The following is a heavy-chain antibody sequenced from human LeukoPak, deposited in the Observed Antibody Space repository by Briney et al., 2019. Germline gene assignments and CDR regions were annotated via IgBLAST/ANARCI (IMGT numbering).Heavy chain of an antibody. CDR1: GFTFSSYG. Sequence: PGGSLRLSCAASGFTFSSYGMHWVRQAPGKGLEWMAVISYDGSNKYYADSVKGRFTISRDNSKNTLYLQMNSLRTEDTAVYYCARRSYDFWSGYPSWGQGTLVTVSS. V-gene: IGHV3-30*03. CDR2: ISYDGSNK. CDR3: ARRSYDFWSGYPS. D-gene: IGHD3-3*01. J-gene: IGHJ5*02.